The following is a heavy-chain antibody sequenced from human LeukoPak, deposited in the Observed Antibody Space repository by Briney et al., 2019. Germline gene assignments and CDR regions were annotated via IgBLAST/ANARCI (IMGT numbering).Heavy chain of an antibody. CDR3: ARPGYSSGWYSR. CDR2: IYYSGST. J-gene: IGHJ4*02. CDR1: GGSIRSSSYY. V-gene: IGHV4-39*07. Sequence: SETLSLTCSVSGGSIRSSSYYWGWIRQPPGKGLKWIGSIYYSGSTYYNPSLKSRVTISVDTSKNQFSLKLSSVTAADTAVYYCARPGYSSGWYSRWGQGTLVTVSS. D-gene: IGHD6-19*01.